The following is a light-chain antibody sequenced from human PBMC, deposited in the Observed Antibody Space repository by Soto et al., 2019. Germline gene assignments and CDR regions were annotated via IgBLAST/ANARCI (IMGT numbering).Light chain of an antibody. CDR2: DVS. J-gene: IGLJ1*01. CDR3: CPYAIRNTRQIV. Sequence: LTHPSSVSRTPGESLIFSFMRTSSDVGGYNYVSWYQQHPGKAPKFMIYDVSNRPSGVSNRFSGSKSGNTASLTISGLQAEDEAYYYGCPYAIRNTRQIVFGTGSKASVL. V-gene: IGLV2-14*01. CDR1: SSDVGGYNY.